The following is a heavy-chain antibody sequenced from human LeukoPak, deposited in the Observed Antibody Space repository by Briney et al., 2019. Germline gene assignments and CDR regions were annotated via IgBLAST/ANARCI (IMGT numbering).Heavy chain of an antibody. CDR3: AKSFYYDSSGYYDAFGYVDY. Sequence: GGSLRLSCAASGFTFSSYSMNWVRQAPGKGLEWVSGISGSGGSTYYADSVKGRFTISRDNSKNTLYLQMNSLRAEDTAVYYCAKSFYYDSSGYYDAFGYVDYWGQGTLVTVSS. V-gene: IGHV3-23*01. CDR2: ISGSGGST. CDR1: GFTFSSYS. D-gene: IGHD3-22*01. J-gene: IGHJ4*02.